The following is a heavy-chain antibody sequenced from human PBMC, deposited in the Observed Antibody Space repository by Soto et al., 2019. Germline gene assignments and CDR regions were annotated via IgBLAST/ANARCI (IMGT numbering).Heavy chain of an antibody. D-gene: IGHD2-2*01. CDR3: ASGLVYLYAMDV. CDR1: GFTFSSYW. Sequence: EVQLVESGGGLVQPGGSLRLSCAASGFTFSSYWMHWVRQTPGKGLVWVSRIDNVGSIANYADSVKGRVTISRDNAKDTLYLQMNSLRAEDTAVYYCASGLVYLYAMDVWGQGTTVTVSS. CDR2: IDNVGSIA. V-gene: IGHV3-74*01. J-gene: IGHJ6*02.